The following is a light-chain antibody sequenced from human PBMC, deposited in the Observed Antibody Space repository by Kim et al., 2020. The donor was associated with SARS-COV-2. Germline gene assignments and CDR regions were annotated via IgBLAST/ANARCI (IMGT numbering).Light chain of an antibody. CDR3: AAWDDSLSGPV. Sequence: QSVLTQPPSASGTPGQRVTISCSGSSSNIGNNYVFWYQQFPGTAPQVVIFRDNQRPSDVPDRFSGSKSDTSASLAISGLRSEDEADYYCAAWDDSLSGPVFGGGTQLTVL. J-gene: IGLJ2*01. CDR2: RDN. V-gene: IGLV1-47*01. CDR1: SSNIGNNY.